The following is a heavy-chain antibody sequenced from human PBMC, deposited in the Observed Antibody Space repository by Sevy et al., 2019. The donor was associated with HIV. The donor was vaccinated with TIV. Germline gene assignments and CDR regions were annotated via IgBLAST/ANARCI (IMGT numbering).Heavy chain of an antibody. CDR3: AREGCTKPHDY. V-gene: IGHV3-23*01. J-gene: IGHJ4*02. CDR2: LSFGCGEI. D-gene: IGHD2-8*01. Sequence: GGSLRLSCAASGFTFSKYSMSWVRQPPGKGLEWVSTLSFGCGEINYADSVKGRFTISRDNSKGSVYLQKNNLRPEDTAVYYCAREGCTKPHDYWGQGTLVTVSS. CDR1: GFTFSKYS.